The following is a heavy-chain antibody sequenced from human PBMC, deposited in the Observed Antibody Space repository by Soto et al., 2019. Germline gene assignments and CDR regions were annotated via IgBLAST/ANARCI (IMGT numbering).Heavy chain of an antibody. D-gene: IGHD3-10*01. V-gene: IGHV4-4*07. CDR1: GGSLNDYY. CDR2: IYTGGST. CDR3: ARSNYRSGSYGYGLDV. J-gene: IGHJ6*02. Sequence: PSETLSLTCAVSGGSLNDYYWSWIRQPAGKGLEWIGRIYTGGSTNYNPSLKSRVTMSVDTSKSQFSLKLSSVTAADTAVYYCARSNYRSGSYGYGLDVWGQGTTVTVSS.